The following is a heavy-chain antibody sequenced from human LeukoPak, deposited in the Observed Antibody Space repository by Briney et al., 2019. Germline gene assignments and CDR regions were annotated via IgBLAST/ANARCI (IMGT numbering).Heavy chain of an antibody. D-gene: IGHD5-18*01. CDR2: IIPILGIA. Sequence: SVKVSCKASGGTFSSYAISWVRRAPGQGLEWMGRIIPILGIANYAQKFQGRVTITADKSTSTAYMELSSLRSEDTAVYYCARERGYSYGYVDYWGQGTLVTVSS. V-gene: IGHV1-69*04. J-gene: IGHJ4*02. CDR1: GGTFSSYA. CDR3: ARERGYSYGYVDY.